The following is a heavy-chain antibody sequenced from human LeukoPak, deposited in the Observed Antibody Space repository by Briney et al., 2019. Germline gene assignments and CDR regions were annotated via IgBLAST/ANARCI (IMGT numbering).Heavy chain of an antibody. V-gene: IGHV4-59*13. CDR1: GASINNYY. CDR2: IFYNGSI. Sequence: SETLSLTCSVSGASINNYYWSWIRHVPGKGLEWIGHIFYNGSIKYNPSLKSRADMSVDTSKNLFSLKLSSVTAADTAVYYCAKNRDFWSGYYSAYYYMDVWGKGTAVTVTS. J-gene: IGHJ6*03. D-gene: IGHD3-3*01. CDR3: AKNRDFWSGYYSAYYYMDV.